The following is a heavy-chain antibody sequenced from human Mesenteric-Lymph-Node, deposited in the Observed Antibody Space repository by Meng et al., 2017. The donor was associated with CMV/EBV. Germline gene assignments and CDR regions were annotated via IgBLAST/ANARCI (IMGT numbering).Heavy chain of an antibody. Sequence: SGDTFSNAAINWIRQAPGQGLEWMGRIIPHLDIPNYSEKFQDRITITADKSTSTVSLELRSLRSADTAMYYCARDLRAVVAAPEFFDSWGQGTLVTSPQ. D-gene: IGHD2-15*01. CDR1: GDTFSNAA. CDR2: IIPHLDIP. CDR3: ARDLRAVVAAPEFFDS. V-gene: IGHV1-69*04. J-gene: IGHJ4*02.